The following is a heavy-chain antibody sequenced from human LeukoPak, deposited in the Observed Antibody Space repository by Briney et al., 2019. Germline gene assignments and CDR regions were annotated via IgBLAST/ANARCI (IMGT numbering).Heavy chain of an antibody. CDR3: ARGRIVGATRPGAYAFDI. CDR1: GYTFTGYY. V-gene: IGHV1-2*02. J-gene: IGHJ3*02. D-gene: IGHD1-26*01. Sequence: ASVKVPCKASGYTFTGYYMHWVRQAPGQGLDWMGWINPNSGGTNYAQKFQGRVTMTRDTSISTAYMELSRLRSDDTAVYYCARGRIVGATRPGAYAFDIWGQGTMVTVSS. CDR2: INPNSGGT.